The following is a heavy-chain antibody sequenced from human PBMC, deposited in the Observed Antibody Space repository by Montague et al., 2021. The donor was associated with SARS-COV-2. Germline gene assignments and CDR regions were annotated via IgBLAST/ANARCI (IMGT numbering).Heavy chain of an antibody. V-gene: IGHV4-4*02. J-gene: IGHJ2*01. CDR3: AREFRTYGYRGRYGYFDL. CDR1: GGSISSSNW. D-gene: IGHD1-1*01. CDR2: IIHSGSI. Sequence: SETLSLTCAVSGGSISSSNWWSWVRQPPAKGLLWMGEIIHSGSINYNKSLMSRVTISIDKTKNKLSLKLSSVTTADTAVYYCAREFRTYGYRGRYGYFDLWGHGTLVTVSS.